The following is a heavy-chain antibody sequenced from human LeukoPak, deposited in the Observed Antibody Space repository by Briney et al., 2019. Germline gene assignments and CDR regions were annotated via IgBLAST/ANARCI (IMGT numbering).Heavy chain of an antibody. CDR2: ISYDGSNK. Sequence: GGPLRLSCAASGFTFSSYAMHWVRQAPGKGLEWVAVISYDGSNKYYADSVKGRFTISRDNSKNTLYLQMNSLRAEDTAVYYCARDFGLHFDYWGQGTLVTVSS. CDR1: GFTFSSYA. CDR3: ARDFGLHFDY. J-gene: IGHJ4*02. D-gene: IGHD3-3*01. V-gene: IGHV3-30-3*01.